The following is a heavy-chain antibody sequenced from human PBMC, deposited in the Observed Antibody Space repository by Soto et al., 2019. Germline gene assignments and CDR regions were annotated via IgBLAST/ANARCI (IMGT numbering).Heavy chain of an antibody. D-gene: IGHD3-10*01. J-gene: IGHJ6*02. CDR2: INPSGGST. Sequence: ASVKVSCKASGYTFTSYYMHWVRQAPGQGLEWMGIINPSGGSTSYAQKFQGRVTMTRDTSTSTVYMELSSLRSEDTAVYYCARDYGLWVLGGYYYGMDVWGQGTTVTVSS. V-gene: IGHV1-46*01. CDR3: ARDYGLWVLGGYYYGMDV. CDR1: GYTFTSYY.